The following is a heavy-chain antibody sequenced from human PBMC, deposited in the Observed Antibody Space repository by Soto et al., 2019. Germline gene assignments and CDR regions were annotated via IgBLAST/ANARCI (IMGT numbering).Heavy chain of an antibody. CDR2: ISYDGSNK. CDR1: GFTFSSFG. CDR3: AKDRGPHGNNSSSWYWEYYYYYYGMDV. Sequence: GGSLRLSCAASGFTFSSFGMHWVRQAPGKGLEWVAVISYDGSNKYYADSVKGRFTISRDNSKNTLYLQMNSLRAEDTAVYYCAKDRGPHGNNSSSWYWEYYYYYYGMDVWGQGTTVTVSS. J-gene: IGHJ6*02. D-gene: IGHD6-13*01. V-gene: IGHV3-30*18.